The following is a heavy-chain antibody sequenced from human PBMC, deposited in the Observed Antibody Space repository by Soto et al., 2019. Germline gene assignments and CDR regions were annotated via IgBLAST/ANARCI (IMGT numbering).Heavy chain of an antibody. D-gene: IGHD3-10*01. CDR2: INEDGSGT. V-gene: IGHV3-74*01. CDR3: TSSHGLPGQDY. CDR1: EFTISRYW. J-gene: IGHJ4*02. Sequence: EVQLVESGGGLVQPGGSLRLSCAASEFTISRYWMHWVRQAPGKGLVWVSQINEDGSGTNYADSVKGRFTISRDNAKNMLYLQMNSLRVEDTAMYYCTSSHGLPGQDYWSQGSLVTVSS.